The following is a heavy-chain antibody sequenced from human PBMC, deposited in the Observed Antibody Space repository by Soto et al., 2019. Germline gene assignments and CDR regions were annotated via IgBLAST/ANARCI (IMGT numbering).Heavy chain of an antibody. CDR3: ARAGLGGDYSLFEY. V-gene: IGHV4-34*01. CDR1: GGSFSGYY. D-gene: IGHD4-17*01. CDR2: INHSGST. J-gene: IGHJ4*02. Sequence: SETLSLTCAVYGGSFSGYYWSWIRQPPGKGLEWIGEINHSGSTNYNPSLKSRVTISVDTSKNQFSLKLSSVTAADTAVYYCARAGLGGDYSLFEYWGQGTLVTVSS.